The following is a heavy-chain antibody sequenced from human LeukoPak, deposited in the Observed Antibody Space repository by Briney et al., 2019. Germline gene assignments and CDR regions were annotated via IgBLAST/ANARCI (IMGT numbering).Heavy chain of an antibody. CDR1: GSTFNNYW. CDR3: ARSRYSYSSMD. J-gene: IGHJ4*02. CDR2: INTDGSNS. Sequence: PGGSLRLSCAASGSTFNNYWMHWVRQGPGKGLVWVSRINTDGSNSNYADSVKGRFTISRDNAKNTLYLQMNSLRAEDTAVYYCARSRYSYSSMDWGQGTLVTVSS. V-gene: IGHV3-74*01. D-gene: IGHD6-6*01.